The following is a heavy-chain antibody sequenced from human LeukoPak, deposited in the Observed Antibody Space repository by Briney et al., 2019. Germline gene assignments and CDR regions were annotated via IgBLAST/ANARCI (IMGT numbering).Heavy chain of an antibody. CDR3: ARGAENVDY. CDR2: ISSNGGST. J-gene: IGHJ4*02. Sequence: GGSLRLSCAASGFTFRSYWMSWVRQAPGKGLEYVSAISSNGGSTYYANSVKGRFTISRDNSKNTLYLQMGSLRAEDMAVYYCARGAENVDYWGQGTLVTVSS. V-gene: IGHV3-64*01. CDR1: GFTFRSYW.